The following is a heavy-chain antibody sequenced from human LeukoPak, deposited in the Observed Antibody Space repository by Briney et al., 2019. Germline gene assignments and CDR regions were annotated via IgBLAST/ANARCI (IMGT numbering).Heavy chain of an antibody. CDR1: GLTASSNY. CDR2: IYSDDRT. J-gene: IGHJ3*02. V-gene: IGHV3-53*04. CDR3: ARGVMAKRRAFDI. D-gene: IGHD2-8*01. Sequence: GGSLRLSCAASGLTASSNYMSWVRQPPGKGLEWVSVIYSDDRTYYADSVKGRFTISRHTSKKTLYLQMNSLRAEDTAVYYCARGVMAKRRAFDIWGQGTVVTVSS.